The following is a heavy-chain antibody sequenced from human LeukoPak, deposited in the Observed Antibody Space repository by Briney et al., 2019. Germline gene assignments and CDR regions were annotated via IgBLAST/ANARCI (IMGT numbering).Heavy chain of an antibody. CDR3: AKDRGFGIVGAIDY. CDR1: GFTFSDYY. D-gene: IGHD1-26*01. J-gene: IGHJ4*02. CDR2: ISSSGSTI. Sequence: GGSLRLSCAASGFTFSDYYMSWIRQAPGKGLEWVSYISSSGSTIYYADSVKGRFTISRDNSKNTLYLQMNSLRAEDTAVYYCAKDRGFGIVGAIDYWGQGTLVTVSS. V-gene: IGHV3-11*01.